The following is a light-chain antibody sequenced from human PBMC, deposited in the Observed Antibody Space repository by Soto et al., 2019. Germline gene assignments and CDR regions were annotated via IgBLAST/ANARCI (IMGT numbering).Light chain of an antibody. CDR1: QSISSY. CDR3: KQSYSTWT. V-gene: IGKV1-39*01. CDR2: AAS. Sequence: DIQMTQSPSYMSASVGDRVTLTCRASQSISSYLNWYQQKPGKAPKLLIYAASSLQSGVPSRFSGSGSGTDFTLTISSLQPEDFATYYCKQSYSTWTFGQGTKVDIK. J-gene: IGKJ1*01.